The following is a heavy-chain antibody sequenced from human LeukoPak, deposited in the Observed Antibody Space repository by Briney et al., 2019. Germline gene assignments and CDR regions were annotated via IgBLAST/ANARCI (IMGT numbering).Heavy chain of an antibody. J-gene: IGHJ4*02. CDR3: ARAPPRYGSGSYYFSGFDY. D-gene: IGHD3-10*01. V-gene: IGHV4-39*07. CDR1: GGSISSRRYY. CDR2: IYNSGIM. Sequence: PSETLSLTCTVSGGSISSRRYYWGWIRQPPGQGLEWIGSIYNSGIMYYDPSLKSRVTISVDTSKNQFSLKLSSVTAADTAVYYCARAPPRYGSGSYYFSGFDYWGQGTLVTVSS.